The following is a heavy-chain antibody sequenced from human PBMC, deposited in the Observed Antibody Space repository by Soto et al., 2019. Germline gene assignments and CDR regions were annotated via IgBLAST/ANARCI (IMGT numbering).Heavy chain of an antibody. CDR1: GGSVTRSSYS. V-gene: IGHV4-39*01. Sequence: QLQLQESGPGLVKASETLSLTCSVSGGSVTRSSYSWGWLRQPPRKGLEWIGSIYYNGHIYYNPSLKSRVPISGDTSKNQFSLKLRSVTAADTAVYYCARAIAGQRGYFDYWGQGTLVTVSS. J-gene: IGHJ4*02. D-gene: IGHD6-13*01. CDR3: ARAIAGQRGYFDY. CDR2: IYYNGHI.